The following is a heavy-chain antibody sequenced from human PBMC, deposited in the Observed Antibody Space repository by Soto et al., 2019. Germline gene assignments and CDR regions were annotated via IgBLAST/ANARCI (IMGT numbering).Heavy chain of an antibody. CDR2: TFYRSKWYN. J-gene: IGHJ5*01. V-gene: IGHV6-1*01. CDR3: ARLIGNSWLDS. D-gene: IGHD2-8*01. CDR1: GDSVSSNSAA. Sequence: PSQTLSLTCAISGDSVSSNSAAWSWIRQSPSRGLEWLGRTFYRSKWYNDYAVSVKGRITINPDTSKNQFSLQLNSVTPDDTAVEYCARLIGNSWLDSWGQGTQVTVSS.